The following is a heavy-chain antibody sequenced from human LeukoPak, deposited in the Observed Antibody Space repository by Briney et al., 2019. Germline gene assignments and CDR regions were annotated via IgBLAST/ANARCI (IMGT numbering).Heavy chain of an antibody. CDR2: INPSGGST. CDR1: GYTFTSYY. D-gene: IGHD2-2*01. Sequence: ASVKVSCKASGYTFTSYYMHWVRQAPGQGLEWMGIINPSGGSTSYAQKFQGRVTMTMDTSTSTVYMELRSLRSDDTAVYYCARAVVPAAIGWGNWFDPWGQGTLVTVSS. J-gene: IGHJ5*02. CDR3: ARAVVPAAIGWGNWFDP. V-gene: IGHV1-46*01.